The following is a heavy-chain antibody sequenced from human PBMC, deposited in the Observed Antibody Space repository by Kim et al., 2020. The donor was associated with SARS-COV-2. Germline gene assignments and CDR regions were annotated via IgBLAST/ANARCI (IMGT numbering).Heavy chain of an antibody. CDR3: ARDRPFGDIYNDY. J-gene: IGHJ4*02. V-gene: IGHV3-33*01. CDR1: GFTFSSYG. D-gene: IGHD3-10*01. CDR2: IWYDGSNK. Sequence: GGSLRLSCAASGFTFSSYGMHWVRQAPGKGLEWVAVIWYDGSNKYYADSVKGRFTISRDNSKNTLYLQMNSLRAEDTAVYYCARDRPFGDIYNDYWGQGTLVTVSS.